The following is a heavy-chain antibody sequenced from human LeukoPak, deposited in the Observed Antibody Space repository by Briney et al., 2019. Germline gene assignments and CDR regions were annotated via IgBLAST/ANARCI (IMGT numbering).Heavy chain of an antibody. CDR2: IYYSGST. D-gene: IGHD3-22*01. J-gene: IGHJ4*02. Sequence: SETLSLTCTVSGGSISSGGYYWSWLRQHPGKGLEWIGYIYYSGSTYYNPSLKSRVTISVDTSKNQFSLKLSSVTAADTAVYYCARGFSYYYDSSGWPPFDYWGQGTLVTVSS. CDR3: ARGFSYYYDSSGWPPFDY. V-gene: IGHV4-31*03. CDR1: GGSISSGGYY.